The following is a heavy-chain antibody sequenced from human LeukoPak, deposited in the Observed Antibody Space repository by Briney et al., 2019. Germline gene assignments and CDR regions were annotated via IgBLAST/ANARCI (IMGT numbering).Heavy chain of an antibody. Sequence: GGSLRLSCTASGFTFSTNWMTWVRQAPGKGLEWVANIKQDGSERYYVDSVKGRFTISGDNTKGSVKGRLTISRDNTKNSVYLQMNSLRAEDTAVYYCVINYDYWGQGTLVTVSS. CDR1: GFTFSTNW. D-gene: IGHD5-24*01. CDR2: IKQDGSER. J-gene: IGHJ4*02. CDR3: VINYDY. V-gene: IGHV3-7*01.